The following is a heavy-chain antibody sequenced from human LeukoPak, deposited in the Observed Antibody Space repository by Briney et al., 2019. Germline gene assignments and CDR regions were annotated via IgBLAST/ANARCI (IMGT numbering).Heavy chain of an antibody. J-gene: IGHJ4*02. CDR2: IRYDGSNK. D-gene: IGHD4-23*01. V-gene: IGHV3-30*02. CDR3: ARVGYADNSYPGDY. CDR1: GFTFSSYG. Sequence: GGSLRLSCAASGFTFSSYGMHWVRQAPGKGLEWVAFIRYDGSNKYYADSVKGRFTISRDDSKSTLYLQMNSLRAEDTAVYYCARVGYADNSYPGDYWGQGTLVTVSS.